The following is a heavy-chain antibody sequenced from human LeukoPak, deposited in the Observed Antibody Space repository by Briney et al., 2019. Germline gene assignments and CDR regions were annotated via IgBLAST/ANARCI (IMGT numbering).Heavy chain of an antibody. CDR1: GGSFSGYY. Sequence: ETLSLTCAVYGGSFSGYYWSWIRQPPGKGLEWIGEINHSGSTNYNPSLKSRVTISVDTSKNQFSLKLSSVTAADTAVYYCARGRFNMDAFDIWGQGTMVTVSS. CDR3: ARGRFNMDAFDI. D-gene: IGHD2/OR15-2a*01. V-gene: IGHV4-34*01. J-gene: IGHJ3*02. CDR2: INHSGST.